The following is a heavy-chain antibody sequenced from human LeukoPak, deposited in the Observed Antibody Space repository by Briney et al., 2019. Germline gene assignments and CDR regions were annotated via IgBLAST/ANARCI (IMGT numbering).Heavy chain of an antibody. CDR3: ARVFYDSSGYFSLDY. V-gene: IGHV3-11*06. J-gene: IGHJ4*02. CDR2: ISSSSSYT. Sequence: GGSLRLSCAASGFTFSDYYMSWIRQAPGKGLEWVSYISSSSSYTNYADSVKGRFTISRDNAKNSLYLQMNSLRAEDTAVYYCARVFYDSSGYFSLDYWGQGTLVTVSS. CDR1: GFTFSDYY. D-gene: IGHD3-22*01.